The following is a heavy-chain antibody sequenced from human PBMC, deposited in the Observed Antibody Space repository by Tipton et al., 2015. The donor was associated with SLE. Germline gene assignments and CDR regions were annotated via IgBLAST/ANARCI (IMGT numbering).Heavy chain of an antibody. CDR3: AREGSFGALDI. J-gene: IGHJ3*02. V-gene: IGHV3-64*01. Sequence: SLRLSCVASGFTFSSYAMYWVRQAPGKGLEYVSAISSNGGSTYYANSVKGRFTISRDNSKNTLYLQMGSLRTEDMAVYYCAREGSFGALDIWGQGTLAPVSS. CDR1: GFTFSSYA. D-gene: IGHD5-18*01. CDR2: ISSNGGST.